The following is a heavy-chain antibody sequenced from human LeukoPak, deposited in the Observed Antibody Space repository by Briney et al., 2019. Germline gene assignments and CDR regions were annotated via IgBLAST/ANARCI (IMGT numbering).Heavy chain of an antibody. D-gene: IGHD6-13*01. CDR3: AKDPGPLYSSSWYFDY. CDR2: IRTSGTNT. CDR1: GFTFSSFS. J-gene: IGHJ4*02. V-gene: IGHV3-48*04. Sequence: GGSLRLSCAASGFTFSSFSMNWVRQAPGKGLEWVSYIRTSGTNTDYTGSVKGRFTISRDNAKNSLYLQMNSLRAEDTALYYCAKDPGPLYSSSWYFDYWGQGTLVTVSS.